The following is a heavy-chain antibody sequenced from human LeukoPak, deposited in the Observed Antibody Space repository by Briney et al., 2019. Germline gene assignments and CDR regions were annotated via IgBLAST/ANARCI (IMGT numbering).Heavy chain of an antibody. J-gene: IGHJ4*02. V-gene: IGHV3-30-3*01. Sequence: PGGSLRLSCAASGFTFSSYAMHWVRQAPGKGLEWVAVISYDGSNKYYADSVKGRLTISRDNSKNTLYLQMNSLRAEDTAVYYCARGSPSGATTPNDYWGQGTLVTVSS. CDR3: ARGSPSGATTPNDY. D-gene: IGHD1-26*01. CDR2: ISYDGSNK. CDR1: GFTFSSYA.